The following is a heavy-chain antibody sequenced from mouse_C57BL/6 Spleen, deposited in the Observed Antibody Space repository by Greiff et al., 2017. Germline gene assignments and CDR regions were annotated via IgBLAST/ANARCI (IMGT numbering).Heavy chain of an antibody. Sequence: QVQLQQSGAELVRPGASVTLSCKASGYTFTDYEMHWVKQTPVHGLEWIGAIDPETGGTAYNQKFKGKAILAADKSSSTAYMELRSLTSEDSAVYYCTRWRYYDFYYYAMDYWGQGTSVTVSS. CDR3: TRWRYYDFYYYAMDY. CDR2: IDPETGGT. J-gene: IGHJ4*01. D-gene: IGHD2-4*01. CDR1: GYTFTDYE. V-gene: IGHV1-15*01.